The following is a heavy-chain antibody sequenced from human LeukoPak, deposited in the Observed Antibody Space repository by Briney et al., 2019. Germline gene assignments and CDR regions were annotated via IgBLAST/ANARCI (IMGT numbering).Heavy chain of an antibody. CDR3: AKEMHDYGDHYYMDV. Sequence: PGGSLRLSCAASRFSLSKYAMHWVRQAPGKGLEWVAYIRFDGSKKNFADSVKGRFTISRDNSKNTLYLQMNSLRAEDTAVHFCAKEMHDYGDHYYMDVWGKGTTVTVSS. J-gene: IGHJ6*03. CDR2: IRFDGSKK. CDR1: RFSLSKYA. V-gene: IGHV3-30*02. D-gene: IGHD4-17*01.